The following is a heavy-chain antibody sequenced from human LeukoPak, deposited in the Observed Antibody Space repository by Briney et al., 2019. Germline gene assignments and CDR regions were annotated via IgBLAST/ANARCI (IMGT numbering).Heavy chain of an antibody. CDR3: AKQWATARPSFDH. V-gene: IGHV3-30*02. J-gene: IGHJ4*02. D-gene: IGHD6-6*01. CDR2: IRYDGSNK. CDR1: GFTFSSYG. Sequence: PGGSLRLSCAASGFTFSSYGMHWVRQAPGKGLEWVAFIRYDGSNKYYADSVKGRFTISRDNSKNTLYLQMNSLRAEDTAVYYCAKQWATARPSFDHWGQGTLVTVSS.